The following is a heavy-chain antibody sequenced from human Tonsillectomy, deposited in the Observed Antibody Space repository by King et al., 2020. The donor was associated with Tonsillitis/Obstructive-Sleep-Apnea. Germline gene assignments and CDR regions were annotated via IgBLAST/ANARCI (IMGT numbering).Heavy chain of an antibody. J-gene: IGHJ4*03. CDR2: ISTTGTTI. CDR3: ARHSWDSYCFPRCFDY. Sequence: VQLVESGGDLVQPGGSLRLSCAASGFSFRNYEMNWVRQAPGKGPEWVSYISTTGTTIYYADSVKGRFTISRDNAKNSLYLQMNSLRTEDTAVYYCARHSWDSYCFPRCFDYWGQGTKVTVS. D-gene: IGHD2-21*02. V-gene: IGHV3-48*03. CDR1: GFSFRNYE.